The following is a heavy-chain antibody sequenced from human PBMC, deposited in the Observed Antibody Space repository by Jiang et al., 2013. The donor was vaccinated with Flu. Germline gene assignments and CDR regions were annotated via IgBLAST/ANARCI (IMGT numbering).Heavy chain of an antibody. D-gene: IGHD2/OR15-2a*01. V-gene: IGHV4-31*03. CDR2: IYYSGST. CDR1: GGSISSGGYY. CDR3: ARIDTTYDSPTFYPNAFDI. Sequence: GSGLVKPSQTLSLTCTVSGGSISSGGYYWSWIRQHPGKGLEWIGYIYYSGSTYYNPSLKSRVTISVDTSKNQFSLKLSSVTAADTAVYYCARIDTTYDSPTFYPNAFDIWGQGTMVTVSS. J-gene: IGHJ3*02.